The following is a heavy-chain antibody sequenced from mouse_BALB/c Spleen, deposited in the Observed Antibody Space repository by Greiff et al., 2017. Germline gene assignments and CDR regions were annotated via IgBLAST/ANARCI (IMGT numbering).Heavy chain of an antibody. D-gene: IGHD2-4*01. J-gene: IGHJ4*01. Sequence: VQLQQSGPELVKPGASVKISCKASGYSFTGYYMHWVKQSHVKSLEWIGRINPYNGATSYNQNFKDKASLTVDKSSSTAYMELHSLTSEDSAVYYCASYYDYDSYAMDYWGQGTSVTVSS. CDR3: ASYYDYDSYAMDY. CDR1: GYSFTGYY. V-gene: IGHV1-31*01. CDR2: INPYNGAT.